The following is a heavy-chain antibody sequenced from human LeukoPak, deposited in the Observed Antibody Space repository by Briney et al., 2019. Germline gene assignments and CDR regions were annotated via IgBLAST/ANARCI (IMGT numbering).Heavy chain of an antibody. CDR2: VSYTGST. Sequence: SGTLSLTCAVSGGSISSSNWWSWVRQPPGKGLEWIGSVSYTGSTYYNPSLKSRVTISVDTSKNQFSLKLSSVTAADTAVYYCARTGGSFYFYYYMDVWGKGTTVTISS. D-gene: IGHD1-26*01. V-gene: IGHV4-4*02. J-gene: IGHJ6*03. CDR1: GGSISSSNW. CDR3: ARTGGSFYFYYYMDV.